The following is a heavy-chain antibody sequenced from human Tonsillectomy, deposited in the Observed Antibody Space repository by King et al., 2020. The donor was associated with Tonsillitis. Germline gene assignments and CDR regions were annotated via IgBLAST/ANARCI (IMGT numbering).Heavy chain of an antibody. Sequence: VQLVESGGGLVKPGGSLRLSCAASGFTFSDYYMTWIRQAPGKGLEWVSYISTSSGYTNSADSVKGRFTISRDIAKNSLYLQMNSLRADDTAVYYCARSREQWLATSAFDIWGQGTMVTVSS. CDR2: ISTSSGYT. V-gene: IGHV3-11*05. CDR3: ARSREQWLATSAFDI. CDR1: GFTFSDYY. D-gene: IGHD6-19*01. J-gene: IGHJ3*02.